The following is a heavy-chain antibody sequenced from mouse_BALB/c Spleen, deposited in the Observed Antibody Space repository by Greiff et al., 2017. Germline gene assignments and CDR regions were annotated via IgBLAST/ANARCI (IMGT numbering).Heavy chain of an antibody. Sequence: EVKVVESGGGLVKPGGSLKLSCAASGFTFSSYTMSWVRQTPEKRLEWVATISSGGSYTYYPDSVKGRFTISRDNAKNTLYLQMSSLKSEDTAMYYCTRESTTVHYFDYWGQGTTLTVSS. CDR1: GFTFSSYT. J-gene: IGHJ2*01. CDR3: TRESTTVHYFDY. D-gene: IGHD1-1*01. CDR2: ISSGGSYT. V-gene: IGHV5-6-4*01.